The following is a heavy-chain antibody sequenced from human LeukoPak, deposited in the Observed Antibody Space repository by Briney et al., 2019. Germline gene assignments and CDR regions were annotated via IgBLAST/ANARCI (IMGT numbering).Heavy chain of an antibody. D-gene: IGHD3-16*02. CDR2: INPSGGST. Sequence: ASVKVSCKASGYTFTSYYMHWVRQAPGQGLEWMGIINPSGGSTSYAQKFQGRVTMTRDTSTSTVYMELSSLRSEDTAVYYCARVLGVWGSYRYECDAFDIWGQGTMVTVSS. V-gene: IGHV1-46*01. CDR1: GYTFTSYY. J-gene: IGHJ3*02. CDR3: ARVLGVWGSYRYECDAFDI.